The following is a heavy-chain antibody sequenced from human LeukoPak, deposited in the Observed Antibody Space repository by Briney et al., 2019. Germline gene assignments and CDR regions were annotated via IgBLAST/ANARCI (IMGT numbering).Heavy chain of an antibody. D-gene: IGHD1-7*01. CDR2: ISGIGGST. CDR3: PKDEGLTGTTQFDP. V-gene: IGHV3-23*01. CDR1: GFTFSRYA. J-gene: IGHJ5*02. Sequence: PVGALILSCVSSGFTFSRYAMGWVGEAAGKGVEGVSGISGIGGSTYYADSVKGRFTICRDNSKHTLYFQMPSLRAENTAVYSCPKDEGLTGTTQFDPWGQGTLVTVSS.